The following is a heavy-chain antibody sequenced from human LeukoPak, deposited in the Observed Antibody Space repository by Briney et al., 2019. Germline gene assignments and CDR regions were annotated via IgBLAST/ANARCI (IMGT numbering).Heavy chain of an antibody. Sequence: ASVKVSCKASGYAFTSYYIHWVRQAPGQGLEWMGIINPSGGGTSYAQNFQGGVTMTRDTSTSTVYMELSSLRSEDTAVYYCARDRDSGSYFDYWGQGALVTVSS. D-gene: IGHD5-12*01. CDR3: ARDRDSGSYFDY. CDR1: GYAFTSYY. CDR2: INPSGGGT. J-gene: IGHJ4*02. V-gene: IGHV1-46*01.